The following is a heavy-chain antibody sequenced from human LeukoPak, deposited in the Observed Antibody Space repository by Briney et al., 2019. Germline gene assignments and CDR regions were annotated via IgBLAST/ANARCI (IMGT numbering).Heavy chain of an antibody. D-gene: IGHD6-13*01. V-gene: IGHV4-38-2*02. J-gene: IGHJ4*02. CDR3: ASREDSSSWYRDY. CDR2: IYHSGST. Sequence: SETLSLTCTVSGYSISSGYYWGWIRQPPGKGLEWIGSIYHSGSTNYNPSLKSRLNISVDTSKNQFSLKLSSLTAADTALYYCASREDSSSWYRDYWGQGTLVTVSS. CDR1: GYSISSGYY.